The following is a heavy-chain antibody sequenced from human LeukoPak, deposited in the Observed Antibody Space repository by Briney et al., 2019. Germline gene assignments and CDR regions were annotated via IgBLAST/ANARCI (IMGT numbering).Heavy chain of an antibody. CDR1: GFTFDDYA. CDR2: ISWNSGSI. J-gene: IGHJ4*02. Sequence: GGSLRLSCAASGFTFDDYAMHWVRQAPGKGLEWVSGISWNSGSIGYADSVKGRFTISRDNSKNTLYLQMNSLRAEDTAVYYCARQMVVAATWEFDYWGQGTLVTVSS. D-gene: IGHD2-15*01. CDR3: ARQMVVAATWEFDY. V-gene: IGHV3-9*01.